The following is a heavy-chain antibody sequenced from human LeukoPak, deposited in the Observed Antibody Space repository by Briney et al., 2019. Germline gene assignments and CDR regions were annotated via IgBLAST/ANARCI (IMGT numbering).Heavy chain of an antibody. D-gene: IGHD2-15*01. Sequence: PGGSLRLSCAASGFTFSSYAMSWVRQAPGKGLEWVSAISGSGGSTYYADSVKGRFTISRDNSKNTLYLQMNSLRAEDTAVYYCAKDRKAARGRYYYYGMDVWGQGTTVTVSS. J-gene: IGHJ6*02. CDR3: AKDRKAARGRYYYYGMDV. CDR1: GFTFSSYA. V-gene: IGHV3-23*01. CDR2: ISGSGGST.